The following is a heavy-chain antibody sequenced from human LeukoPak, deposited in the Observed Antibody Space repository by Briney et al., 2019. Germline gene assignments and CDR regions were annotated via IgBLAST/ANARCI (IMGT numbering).Heavy chain of an antibody. CDR2: ISSSSSYI. CDR3: ARDGKGYSSSRFAQFDY. Sequence: PSETLSLTCAVYGGSFSGNYWSWIRQPPGKGLEWVSSISSSSSYIYYADSVKGRFTISRDNAKNSLYLQMNSLRAEDTAVYYCARDGKGYSSSRFAQFDYWGQGTLVTVSS. D-gene: IGHD6-6*01. J-gene: IGHJ4*02. V-gene: IGHV3-21*01. CDR1: GGSFSGNY.